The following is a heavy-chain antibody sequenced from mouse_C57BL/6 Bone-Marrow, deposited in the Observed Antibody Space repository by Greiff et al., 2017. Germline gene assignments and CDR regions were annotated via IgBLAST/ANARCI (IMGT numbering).Heavy chain of an antibody. CDR1: GYTFTDYE. Sequence: QVQLQQSGAELVRPGASVTLSCKASGYTFTDYEMHWVKQTPVHGLEWIGAIDPETGGTAYNQKFKGKAILTADKASSTAYMELRSLTSEDSAVYYCTQGAMDYWGQGTSVTVSS. CDR2: IDPETGGT. V-gene: IGHV1-15*01. CDR3: TQGAMDY. J-gene: IGHJ4*01.